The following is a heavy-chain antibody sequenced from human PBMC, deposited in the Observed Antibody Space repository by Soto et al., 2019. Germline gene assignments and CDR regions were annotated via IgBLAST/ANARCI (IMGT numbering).Heavy chain of an antibody. CDR2: AYYRSKWFD. V-gene: IGHV6-1*01. CDR3: ARDHDGPANAFDY. J-gene: IGHJ4*02. CDR1: GDRVSSNSAA. Sequence: SQTLSLTCAISGDRVSSNSAAWNWIRPSPSRGLEWLGRAYYRSKWFDEYAVSVRSRISINPDTSKNQFSLQLNSVTPEDTAVYYCARDHDGPANAFDYWGRGTLVTVS. D-gene: IGHD2-8*01.